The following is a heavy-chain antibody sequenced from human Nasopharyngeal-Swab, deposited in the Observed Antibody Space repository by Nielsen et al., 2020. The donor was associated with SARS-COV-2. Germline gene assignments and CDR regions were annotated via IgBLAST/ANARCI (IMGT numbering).Heavy chain of an antibody. CDR3: AKVLQQLVYDAFDI. D-gene: IGHD6-13*01. J-gene: IGHJ3*02. V-gene: IGHV3-23*01. Sequence: VRQAPGKGLEWVSAISGSGGSTYYADSVKGRFTISRDNSKNTLYLQMNSLRAEDTAVYYCAKVLQQLVYDAFDIRGQGTMVTVSS. CDR2: ISGSGGST.